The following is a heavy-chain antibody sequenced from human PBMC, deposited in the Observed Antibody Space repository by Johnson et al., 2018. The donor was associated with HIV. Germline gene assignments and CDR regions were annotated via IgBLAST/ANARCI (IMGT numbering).Heavy chain of an antibody. J-gene: IGHJ3*02. Sequence: QMLLVESGGGLVQPGGSLRLSCAASVFTFCSYCMCWFLPAPGKALAWVAVLAYRGGNNYYADTVWVPLTIPRDNSKNTLYLQMHSLRAEDTAVYYCARGGEYSSSLYAFDIWGQGTMVIVSS. CDR1: VFTFCSYC. D-gene: IGHD6-13*01. CDR3: ARGGEYSSSLYAFDI. V-gene: IGHV3-30*03. CDR2: LAYRGGNN.